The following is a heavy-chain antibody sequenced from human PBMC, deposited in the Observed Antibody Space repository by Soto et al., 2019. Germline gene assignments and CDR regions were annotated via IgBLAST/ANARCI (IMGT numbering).Heavy chain of an antibody. J-gene: IGHJ4*02. CDR3: ARDLDGSGSYYTGY. D-gene: IGHD3-10*01. CDR2: ISPYKGNT. Sequence: GPEVKKPGASVKVSCKASGYTFTNCGLSWVRQAPGQGLEWMGWISPYKGNTNYAQKFQGRVTMTTDTSTSTAYMELRSLRSDDTAIYYCARDLDGSGSYYTGYWGQGNLVTVSS. CDR1: GYTFTNCG. V-gene: IGHV1-18*01.